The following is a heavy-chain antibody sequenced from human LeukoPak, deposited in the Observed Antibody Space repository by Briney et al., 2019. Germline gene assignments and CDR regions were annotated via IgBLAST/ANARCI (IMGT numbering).Heavy chain of an antibody. V-gene: IGHV3-66*02. CDR3: AREDDWGNDY. D-gene: IGHD7-27*01. Sequence: GGSLRLSCAASGLTVSSNYMSWVRQAPGKGLEWVSVLYSGGSTYYADSVKGRFTTSRDSSKNTLYLQVNSLRAEDTAVYYCAREDDWGNDYWGQGTLVTVSS. J-gene: IGHJ4*02. CDR1: GLTVSSNY. CDR2: LYSGGST.